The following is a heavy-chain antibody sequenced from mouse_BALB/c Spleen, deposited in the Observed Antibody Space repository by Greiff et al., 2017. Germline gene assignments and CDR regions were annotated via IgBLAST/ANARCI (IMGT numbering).Heavy chain of an antibody. J-gene: IGHJ3*01. CDR2: INPYNGDT. Sequence: DVQLQESGPELVKPGASVKISCKASGYSFTGYFMNWVMQSHGKSLEWIGRINPYNGDTFYNQKFKGKATLTVDKSSSTAHMELRSLASEDSAVYYCARGGYDEFAYWGQGTLVTVSA. CDR3: ARGGYDEFAY. V-gene: IGHV1-20*02. D-gene: IGHD2-2*01. CDR1: GYSFTGYF.